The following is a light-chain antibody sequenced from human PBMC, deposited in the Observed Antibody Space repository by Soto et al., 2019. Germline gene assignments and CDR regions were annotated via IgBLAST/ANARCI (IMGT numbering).Light chain of an antibody. J-gene: IGKJ4*01. CDR2: GAS. CDR1: QSVGRN. CDR3: QQYNDWPPLT. V-gene: IGKV3-15*01. Sequence: ETVMTQSPATLSVSPGQRATLSCRASQSVGRNLAWYQQKPGQAPRLLMYGASTRATGIPARFSGSGFGTEFTLTISSLQSEDFAVYYCQQYNDWPPLTFGGGTKVDIK.